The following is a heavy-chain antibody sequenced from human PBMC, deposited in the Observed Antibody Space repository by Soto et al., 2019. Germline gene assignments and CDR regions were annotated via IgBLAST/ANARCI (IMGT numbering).Heavy chain of an antibody. V-gene: IGHV3-23*01. CDR2: ISGSGGST. CDR3: AKNWGLRLGELSLAPG. D-gene: IGHD3-16*02. Sequence: GGSLRLSCAASGFTFSSYAMSWFRQAPGKGLEWVSAISGSGGSTYYADSVKGRFTISRDNSKNTLYLQMNSLRAEDTAVYYCAKNWGLRLGELSLAPGWGQGTLVTVPQ. CDR1: GFTFSSYA. J-gene: IGHJ4*02.